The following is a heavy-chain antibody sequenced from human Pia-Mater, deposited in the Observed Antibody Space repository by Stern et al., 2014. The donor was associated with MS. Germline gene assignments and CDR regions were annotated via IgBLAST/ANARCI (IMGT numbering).Heavy chain of an antibody. D-gene: IGHD1-14*01. J-gene: IGHJ4*02. CDR3: ARQTTAWASDV. CDR1: GFKFSIYW. Sequence: EVQLVQSGAELIRPGESLKISCKGSGFKFSIYWIAWVRQMPGKGLEWMGIIYPGDSETRYSPSFQGQVTMSADKSTSTAYLQWSSLNASDTAMYFCARQTTAWASDVWGQGTLVTFSS. V-gene: IGHV5-51*01. CDR2: IYPGDSET.